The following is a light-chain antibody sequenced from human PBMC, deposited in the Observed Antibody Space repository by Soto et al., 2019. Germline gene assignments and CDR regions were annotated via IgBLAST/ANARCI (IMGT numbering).Light chain of an antibody. CDR2: DAS. V-gene: IGKV3-11*01. CDR1: QNVSTY. J-gene: IGKJ5*01. Sequence: EIVLTQSPATLSLSPGERATLSCRASQNVSTYLAWYQQKPGQAPRLLIYDASNRATGIPARFSGSGSGTEFTLTISSLQSEDFAVYYCQQYNNWPITFGQGTRLEIK. CDR3: QQYNNWPIT.